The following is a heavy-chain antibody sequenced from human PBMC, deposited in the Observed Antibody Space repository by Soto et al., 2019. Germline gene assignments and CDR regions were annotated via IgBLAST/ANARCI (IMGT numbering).Heavy chain of an antibody. CDR2: INPDNGNT. Sequence: ASVKVSCKASGYSFTAYTMHWVRQAPGQGFEWMGSINPDNGNTKYSQKFQGRLTFTSDTSTSTAYMELSSLKSEDTALYFCARDKNPIVPFLEWTTWFAPWGQGTLVTVSS. CDR1: GYSFTAYT. CDR3: ARDKNPIVPFLEWTTWFAP. D-gene: IGHD3-3*02. V-gene: IGHV1-3*01. J-gene: IGHJ5*02.